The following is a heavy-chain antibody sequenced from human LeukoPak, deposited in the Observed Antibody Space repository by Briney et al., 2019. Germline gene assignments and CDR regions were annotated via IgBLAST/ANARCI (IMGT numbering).Heavy chain of an antibody. CDR3: ASESGKYSSNYVYYIDV. J-gene: IGHJ6*03. CDR1: GFTFEDYG. Sequence: GGSLRLSCVASGFTFEDYGMSWVRQVPGKGLEWVSNINWSGERIGYADSVKGRFTISRDNGKNSLYLQMNSLRVEDTALYYCASESGKYSSNYVYYIDVLGKGTMVTVSS. CDR2: INWSGERI. V-gene: IGHV3-20*04. D-gene: IGHD1-26*01.